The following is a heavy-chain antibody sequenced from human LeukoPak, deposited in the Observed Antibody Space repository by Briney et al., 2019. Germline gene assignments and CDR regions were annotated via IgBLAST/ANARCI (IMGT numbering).Heavy chain of an antibody. CDR1: GFTFDDYA. CDR2: ISWNSGSI. Sequence: GGSLRLSCAASGFTFDDYAMHWVRQAPGKGLEWVSGISWNSGSIGYADSVKGRFTISRDNAKNSLYLQMNSLRAEDTALYYCAKDSGPYSSSWGFDAFDIWGQGTMVTVSS. D-gene: IGHD6-13*01. J-gene: IGHJ3*02. V-gene: IGHV3-9*01. CDR3: AKDSGPYSSSWGFDAFDI.